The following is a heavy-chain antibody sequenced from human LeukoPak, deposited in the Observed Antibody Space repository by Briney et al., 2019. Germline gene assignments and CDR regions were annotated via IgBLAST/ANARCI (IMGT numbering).Heavy chain of an antibody. Sequence: GSSVKVSCKASGGTFSSYAISWVRQAPGQGLEWMGRIIPILGIANYAQKFQGRVTITADKSTSTAYMELSSLRSEDTAVYYCAREWYSSSRFDYRGQGTLVTVSS. CDR3: AREWYSSSRFDY. CDR1: GGTFSSYA. D-gene: IGHD6-6*01. CDR2: IIPILGIA. J-gene: IGHJ4*02. V-gene: IGHV1-69*04.